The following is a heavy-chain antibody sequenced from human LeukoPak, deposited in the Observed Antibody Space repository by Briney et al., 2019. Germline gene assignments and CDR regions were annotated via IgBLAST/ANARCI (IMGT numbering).Heavy chain of an antibody. CDR2: INHSGST. CDR3: ARAYYYGSGSYDY. V-gene: IGHV4-34*01. J-gene: IGHJ4*02. CDR1: GGSFSGYY. D-gene: IGHD3-10*01. Sequence: PSETLSLTCAVYGGSFSGYYWSWIRQPPGKALEWIGEINHSGSTNYNPSLKSRVTISVDTSKNQFSLKLSSVTAADTAVYYCARAYYYGSGSYDYWGQGTLVTVSS.